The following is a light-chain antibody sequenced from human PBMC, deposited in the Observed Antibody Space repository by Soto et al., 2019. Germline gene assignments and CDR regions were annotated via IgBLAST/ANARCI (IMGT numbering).Light chain of an antibody. CDR1: QSISSW. J-gene: IGKJ2*01. CDR2: KAS. CDR3: QQYNSYAAP. V-gene: IGKV1-5*03. Sequence: DIQMTQSPSTLSASVGDRVTITCRASQSISSWLAWYQQKPGKAPKLLIYKASSLESGVPSRFSGSGSGTEFTLTIGSLPPDDFATYHCQQYNSYAAPFGQGTKLEIK.